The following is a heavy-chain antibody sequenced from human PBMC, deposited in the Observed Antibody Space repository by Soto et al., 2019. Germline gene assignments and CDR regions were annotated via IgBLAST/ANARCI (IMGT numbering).Heavy chain of an antibody. CDR2: IVVGSGNT. CDR1: GFTFTNSS. Sequence: SVKVSCKASGFTFTNSSVQWVRQARGQRLEWIGWIVVGSGNTNYAQKFQERVTITRDMSTSTAYMELSSLRSEDTAVYYCAREVAADGTFREDVFDIWGQGTLVTVS. J-gene: IGHJ3*02. CDR3: AREVAADGTFREDVFDI. D-gene: IGHD6-13*01. V-gene: IGHV1-58*01.